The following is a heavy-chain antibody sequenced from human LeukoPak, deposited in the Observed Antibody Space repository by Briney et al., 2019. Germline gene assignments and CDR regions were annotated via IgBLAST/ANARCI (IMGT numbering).Heavy chain of an antibody. J-gene: IGHJ4*02. D-gene: IGHD3-22*01. CDR3: ARDRSYYSDTGADY. V-gene: IGHV4-61*02. CDR2: VYATGTT. CDR1: GASINRGTHY. Sequence: PSETLSLTCTVSGASINRGTHYWSWVRQAAGEGLEWLGRVYATGTTNYHPSLWSRLSISIDTSRNQFSLRLSSVTAADTAIYYCARDRSYYSDTGADYWGQGIMVIVSS.